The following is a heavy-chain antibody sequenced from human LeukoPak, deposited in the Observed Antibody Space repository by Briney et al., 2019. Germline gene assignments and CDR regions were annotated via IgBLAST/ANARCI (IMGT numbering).Heavy chain of an antibody. Sequence: SETLSLTCSVSGGSIRAYSWGWIRQPPGKPLEWIGYLYYSGHTDYNPSLGSRVTISSDTSRNQFSLRLSSVTAADTAVYSCAKDGREYSFDYWGQGTLVTVFS. V-gene: IGHV4-59*01. J-gene: IGHJ4*02. D-gene: IGHD4-17*01. CDR3: AKDGREYSFDY. CDR1: GGSIRAYS. CDR2: LYYSGHT.